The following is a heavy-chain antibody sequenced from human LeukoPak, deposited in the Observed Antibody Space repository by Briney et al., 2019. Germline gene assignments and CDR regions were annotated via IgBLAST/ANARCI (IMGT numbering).Heavy chain of an antibody. CDR2: MDHSGST. J-gene: IGHJ6*04. CDR3: ARGQGDAWSGYVLNV. D-gene: IGHD3-3*01. V-gene: IGHV4-34*01. CDR1: GGSFSGHY. Sequence: SETLSLTCAVYGGSFSGHYWSWIRQPPGMGLEWIGEMDHSGSTNYNPSLKSRVTISVDTSKNQFSLNLSSVTAADTAVYYCARGQGDAWSGYVLNVWGKGTTVTVSS.